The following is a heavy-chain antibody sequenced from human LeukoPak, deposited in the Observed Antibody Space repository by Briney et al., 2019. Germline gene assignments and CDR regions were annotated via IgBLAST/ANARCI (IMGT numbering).Heavy chain of an antibody. V-gene: IGHV4-39*01. D-gene: IGHD6-13*01. CDR2: IYYSGST. Sequence: SETLSLTCTVSGGSISSSSYYWGWIRQPPGKGLVWIGSIYYSGSTYYNPSLKSRVTISVDTSKNQFSLKLSSVTAADTAVYYCATRWGGQQLPDYFDYWGQGTLVTVSS. CDR1: GGSISSSSYY. J-gene: IGHJ4*02. CDR3: ATRWGGQQLPDYFDY.